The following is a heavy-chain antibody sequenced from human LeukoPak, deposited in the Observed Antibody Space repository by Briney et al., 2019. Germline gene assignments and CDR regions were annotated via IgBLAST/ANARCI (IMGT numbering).Heavy chain of an antibody. D-gene: IGHD2-15*01. J-gene: IGHJ4*02. CDR3: ARSGAHCSGGSCYTFDY. V-gene: IGHV1-46*01. Sequence: GASVKVSCKASGYTFTSYYMRWVRQAPGQGLEWMRIINPSGGSTSYAQKFQGRVTMTRDTSTSTVYMELSSLRSEDTAVYYCARSGAHCSGGSCYTFDYWGQGTLVTVSS. CDR1: GYTFTSYY. CDR2: INPSGGST.